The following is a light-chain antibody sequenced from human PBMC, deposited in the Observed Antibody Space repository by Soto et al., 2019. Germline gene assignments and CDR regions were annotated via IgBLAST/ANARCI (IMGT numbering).Light chain of an antibody. CDR1: SSNIGNDY. Sequence: QSVLTQPPSVSAAPGQKVTISCSGSSSNIGNDYVSWYQQLPGAAPKLLIYDNGERPSGIPDRFSGSKSGTSATLCISGLQTGDEADYYCATWDTYLNSGVFGGGTKLTVL. CDR3: ATWDTYLNSGV. V-gene: IGLV1-51*01. J-gene: IGLJ3*02. CDR2: DNG.